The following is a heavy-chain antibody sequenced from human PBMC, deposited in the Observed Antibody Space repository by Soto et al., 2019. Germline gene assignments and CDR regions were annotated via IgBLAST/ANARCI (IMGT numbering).Heavy chain of an antibody. CDR2: IYTSGST. V-gene: IGHV4-4*07. CDR1: GGSISSYY. D-gene: IGHD4-17*01. J-gene: IGHJ4*02. Sequence: QVRLQESGPRLVKPSETLSLTCTVSGGSISSYYWTWIRQPAGKGLEWIGRIYTSGSTNYNPSLKSRVTMTVDTSKSQFSPKLSSVTAADTALSYCARERANFGDLDYWGQGALVTVSS. CDR3: ARERANFGDLDY.